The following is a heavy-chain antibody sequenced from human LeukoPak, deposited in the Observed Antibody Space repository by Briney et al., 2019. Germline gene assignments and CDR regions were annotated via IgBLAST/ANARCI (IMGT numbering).Heavy chain of an antibody. CDR3: ARTTPATGWYLYH. Sequence: SETLSLTCTVSGGSISSSSYYWGWIRQPPGKGLEWIGGIYYSGSTYYNPSLKSRVTISVDTSKNQFSLKLSSVTAADTAVYYCARTTPATGWYLYHWGQGTLVTVSS. V-gene: IGHV4-39*07. D-gene: IGHD6-19*01. CDR2: IYYSGST. J-gene: IGHJ5*02. CDR1: GGSISSSSYY.